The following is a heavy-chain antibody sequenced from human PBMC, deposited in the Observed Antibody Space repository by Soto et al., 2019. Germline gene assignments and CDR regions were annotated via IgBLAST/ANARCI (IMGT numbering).Heavy chain of an antibody. CDR3: ARDRNYYDSSGYYY. J-gene: IGHJ4*02. Sequence: SETLSLTCAVSGYSISSGYYWGWIRQPPGKGLEWIGSIYHSGSTYYNPSLKSRVTISVDTSKNQFSLKLSSVTAADTAVYYCARDRNYYDSSGYYYWGQGTLVT. CDR1: GYSISSGYY. CDR2: IYHSGST. D-gene: IGHD3-22*01. V-gene: IGHV4-38-2*02.